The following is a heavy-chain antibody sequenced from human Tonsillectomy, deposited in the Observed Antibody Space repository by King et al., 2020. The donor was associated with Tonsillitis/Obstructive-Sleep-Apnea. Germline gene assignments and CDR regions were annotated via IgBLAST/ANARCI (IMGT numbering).Heavy chain of an antibody. J-gene: IGHJ4*02. CDR1: GCSISSSSYY. CDR2: IFYSGST. CDR3: AWDLNY. Sequence: QLQESGPGLVKPSETLSLTCTVSGCSISSSSYYWGWIRQPPGKGVAWIGSIFYSGSTYYNPSLKSRGPISVDTSKNQFSLKLSSETAADTAVYYCAWDLNYWGQGTLVTVSS. V-gene: IGHV4-39*01. D-gene: IGHD1-26*01.